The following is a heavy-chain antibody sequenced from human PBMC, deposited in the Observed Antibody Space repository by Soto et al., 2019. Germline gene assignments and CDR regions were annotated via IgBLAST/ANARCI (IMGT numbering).Heavy chain of an antibody. CDR2: INHSGST. CDR3: ARGYSITMVRGLPYYYYYYMDV. Sequence: SETLSLTCAVYGGSFSGYYWSWIRQPPGKGLEWIGEINHSGSTNYNPSLKSRVTISVDTSKNQFSLKLSSVTAADTAVYYCARGYSITMVRGLPYYYYYYMDVWGKGTTVTVSS. CDR1: GGSFSGYY. J-gene: IGHJ6*03. D-gene: IGHD3-10*01. V-gene: IGHV4-34*01.